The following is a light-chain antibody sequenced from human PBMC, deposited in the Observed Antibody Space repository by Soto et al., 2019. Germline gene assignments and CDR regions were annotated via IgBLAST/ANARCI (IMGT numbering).Light chain of an antibody. CDR3: SSYTTSSTVV. J-gene: IGLJ1*01. V-gene: IGLV2-14*03. Sequence: QSALTQPASVFGSPGQSITISCTGTSSDVGGYNFVSWYQQLPGKAPKLMIYEVTSRPSRVSNRFSGSKSGNTASLTISGLQPEDEADYYCSSYTTSSTVVFGTGTKLTVL. CDR1: SSDVGGYNF. CDR2: EVT.